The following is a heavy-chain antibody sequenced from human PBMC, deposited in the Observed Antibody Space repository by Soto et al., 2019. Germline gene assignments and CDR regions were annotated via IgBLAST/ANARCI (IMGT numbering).Heavy chain of an antibody. D-gene: IGHD4-17*01. J-gene: IGHJ4*02. Sequence: ASVKVSCKASGYTFTSYAMHWVRQAPGQRLEWMGWINAGNGNTKYSQKFQGRVTITRDTSASTAYMELSSLKSEDTAVYYCARDFDYGDSLDYWGQGTLVTVS. CDR2: INAGNGNT. CDR3: ARDFDYGDSLDY. CDR1: GYTFTSYA. V-gene: IGHV1-3*01.